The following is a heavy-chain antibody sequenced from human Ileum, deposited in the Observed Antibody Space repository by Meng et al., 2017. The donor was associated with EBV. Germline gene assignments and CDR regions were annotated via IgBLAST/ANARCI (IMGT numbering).Heavy chain of an antibody. J-gene: IGHJ4*02. CDR2: IYYSGRT. Sequence: QVQLQESGQGLVKPSQTLLLTCTVSGGSVSSGNNYWIWIRQPPGKGLEWIGYIYYSGRTYYNPSLESRVTMSVDKSKNQFSLKLSSVTAADTAVYYCARDFGPHQLWYWGQGTLVTVSS. V-gene: IGHV4-30-4*01. D-gene: IGHD3-16*01. CDR3: ARDFGPHQLWY. CDR1: GGSVSSGNNY.